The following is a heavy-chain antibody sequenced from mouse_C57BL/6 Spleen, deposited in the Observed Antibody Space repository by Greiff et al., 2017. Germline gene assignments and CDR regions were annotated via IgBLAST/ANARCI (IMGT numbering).Heavy chain of an antibody. CDR3: GSDLLLSFAY. V-gene: IGHV5-4*03. CDR2: ICAGGSYT. Sequence: VKLVESGGGLVKPGGSLKLSCAASGFTFSSYAMSWVRQTPEQRLEWVATICAGGSYTYYPDNVKGRFTITRDNAKNNQYLQMSHLKSDDTAMYCCGSDLLLSFAYWGQGTLVTVSA. D-gene: IGHD2-12*01. J-gene: IGHJ3*01. CDR1: GFTFSSYA.